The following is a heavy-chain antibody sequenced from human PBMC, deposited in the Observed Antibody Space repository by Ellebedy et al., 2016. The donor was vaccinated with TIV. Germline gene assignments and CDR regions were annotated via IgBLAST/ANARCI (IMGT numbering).Heavy chain of an antibody. D-gene: IGHD6-13*01. V-gene: IGHV5-51*01. CDR1: GYSFSSYW. Sequence: GESLKISCKCSGYSFSSYWIAWVRQMPGKGLEWIGIIYPSDYETRYSPSFQGQVTISADKSIDTAYLHCSILNASDTAIYYCARHSWAAVAYIWFDPWGQGTLVTVSS. J-gene: IGHJ5*02. CDR3: ARHSWAAVAYIWFDP. CDR2: IYPSDYET.